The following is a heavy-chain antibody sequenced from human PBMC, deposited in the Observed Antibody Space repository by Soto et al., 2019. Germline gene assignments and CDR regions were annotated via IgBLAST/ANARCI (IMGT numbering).Heavy chain of an antibody. J-gene: IGHJ6*02. Sequence: EVQLVESGGGLVQPGGSLRLSCAASGFTFSSYAMHWVRQAPGKGLEYVSAITSNGGHTDYASSVKGRFTISRDNSKNTLSLQMGSLRVEDMAVYYCARRIPFGYGMDVWGQGTTVTVSS. CDR3: ARRIPFGYGMDV. CDR1: GFTFSSYA. D-gene: IGHD2-21*01. V-gene: IGHV3-64*01. CDR2: ITSNGGHT.